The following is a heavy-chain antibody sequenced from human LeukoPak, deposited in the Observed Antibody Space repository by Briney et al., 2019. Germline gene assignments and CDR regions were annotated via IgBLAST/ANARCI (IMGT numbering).Heavy chain of an antibody. J-gene: IGHJ4*02. V-gene: IGHV4-59*01. CDR1: GDSISGYY. Sequence: PSETLSLTCTVSGDSISGYYWTWIRQPPGKGLEWIGYIYYTGSTNYHPSLKSRVTLSVDTSMQQFSLRLSSVTAADTAVYYCARGLKVGNTGYYFDYWGQGTLVTVSS. CDR2: IYYTGST. D-gene: IGHD1-26*01. CDR3: ARGLKVGNTGYYFDY.